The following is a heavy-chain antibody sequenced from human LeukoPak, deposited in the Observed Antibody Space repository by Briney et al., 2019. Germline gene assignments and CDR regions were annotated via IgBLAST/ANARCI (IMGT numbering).Heavy chain of an antibody. J-gene: IGHJ2*01. CDR3: ARPLVRETDWYFDL. CDR1: RFTYSSHA. Sequence: GGSLRLSCVVSRFTYSSHAMSWVRQAPGKGLEWVSYISSSSSSIHYADSVKGRFTISRDNAKNSLYLQMNSLRDEDTAVYYCARPLVRETDWYFDLWGRGTLVTVSS. D-gene: IGHD3-10*01. V-gene: IGHV3-48*02. CDR2: ISSSSSSI.